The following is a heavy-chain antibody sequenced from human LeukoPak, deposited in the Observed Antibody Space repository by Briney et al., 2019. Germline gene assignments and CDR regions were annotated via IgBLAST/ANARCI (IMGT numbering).Heavy chain of an antibody. J-gene: IGHJ6*02. D-gene: IGHD3-3*01. V-gene: IGHV4-31*03. CDR3: ARKGVANYYYYGMDV. CDR2: IYYSGST. CDR1: GGSISSGGYY. Sequence: SQTLSLTCTVSGGSISSGGYYWSWIRQHPGKGLEWIVYIYYSGSTYYNPSLKSRVTISVDTSKNQFSLKPSSVTAADTAVYYCARKGVANYYYYGMDVWGQGTTVTVSS.